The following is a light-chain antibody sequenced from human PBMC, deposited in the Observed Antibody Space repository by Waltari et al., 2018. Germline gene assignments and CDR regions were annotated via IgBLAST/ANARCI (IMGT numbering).Light chain of an antibody. CDR2: DVI. Sequence: QSALTQPASVSGSPGQSITISCTGSSNNIGFYDLVSWYQQHPGKAPKLIIFDVITRPSGVSDRFSGSKSGNTASLTISGLQTEDDADYYCCSYSGSGSFPYVFGPGTRVAVL. CDR3: CSYSGSGSFPYV. V-gene: IGLV2-23*02. CDR1: SNNIGFYDL. J-gene: IGLJ1*01.